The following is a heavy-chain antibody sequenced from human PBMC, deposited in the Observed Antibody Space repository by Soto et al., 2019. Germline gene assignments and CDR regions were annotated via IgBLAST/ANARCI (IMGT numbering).Heavy chain of an antibody. CDR1: GFPFSSYV. CDR3: AKDSNKYSSSLRGRYFDY. J-gene: IGHJ4*02. Sequence: PGGSLRLSCAASGFPFSSYVMSWVRQAPGKGLEWVSGISGGGGNTFYADSVKGRFTISRGNSKNTLLLQMNSLGAEDTAVYYCAKDSNKYSSSLRGRYFDYWGQGIGVTVSS. CDR2: ISGGGGNT. D-gene: IGHD4-4*01. V-gene: IGHV3-23*01.